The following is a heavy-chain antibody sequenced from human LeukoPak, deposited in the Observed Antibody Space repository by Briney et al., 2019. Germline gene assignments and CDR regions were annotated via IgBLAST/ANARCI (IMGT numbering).Heavy chain of an antibody. J-gene: IGHJ4*02. Sequence: SETLSLTCTVSGGSISSYYWSWIRQPPGKGLEWIGYIYYSGSTNYNPSLKSRVTISVDTSKNQFSLKLSSVTAADTAVYYCAREVGYSNYFDYWGQGTRVTVSS. V-gene: IGHV4-59*01. CDR3: AREVGYSNYFDY. D-gene: IGHD2-15*01. CDR2: IYYSGST. CDR1: GGSISSYY.